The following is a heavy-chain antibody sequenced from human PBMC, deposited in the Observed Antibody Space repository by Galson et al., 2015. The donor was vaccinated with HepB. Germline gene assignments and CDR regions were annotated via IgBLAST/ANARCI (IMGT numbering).Heavy chain of an antibody. Sequence: SLRLSCAASGFTFSSYWMHWVRQAPGKGLVWVSRINSDGSSTSYADSVKGRFTISRDNAKNTLYLQMNSLRAEDTAVYYCARVGYSYGSALDYWGQGTLVTVSS. CDR1: GFTFSSYW. CDR2: INSDGSST. J-gene: IGHJ4*02. D-gene: IGHD5-18*01. V-gene: IGHV3-74*01. CDR3: ARVGYSYGSALDY.